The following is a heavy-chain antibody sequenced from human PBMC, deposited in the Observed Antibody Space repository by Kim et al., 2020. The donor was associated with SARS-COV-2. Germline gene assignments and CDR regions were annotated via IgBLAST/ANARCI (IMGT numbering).Heavy chain of an antibody. J-gene: IGHJ4*02. V-gene: IGHV3-23*01. CDR2: ISGRGDVT. CDR1: GFDFSTYA. Sequence: LSLTCAASGFDFSTYAMSWVRQTPEKGLEWVSTISGRGDVTYLADSVKGRFTVSRDNSNNTLYLQLISLGAEDTAIYYCAKHRLGWSPVAPFDYWGQGTLVTVSS. CDR3: AKHRLGWSPVAPFDY. D-gene: IGHD3-3*01.